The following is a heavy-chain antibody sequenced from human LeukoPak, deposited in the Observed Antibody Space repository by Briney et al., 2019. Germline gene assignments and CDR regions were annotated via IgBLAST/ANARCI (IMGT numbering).Heavy chain of an antibody. V-gene: IGHV1-2*04. CDR2: INPNSGGT. D-gene: IGHD6-13*01. CDR1: GYTFTGYY. CDR3: ARDLRAAAAGAREDAFDI. Sequence: SVKVSCKASGYTFTGYYMHWVRQAPGQGLEWMGWINPNSGGTNYAQKFQGWVTLTRDTSISTAYMELSRLRSDDTAVYYCARDLRAAAAGAREDAFDIWGQGTMVTVSS. J-gene: IGHJ3*02.